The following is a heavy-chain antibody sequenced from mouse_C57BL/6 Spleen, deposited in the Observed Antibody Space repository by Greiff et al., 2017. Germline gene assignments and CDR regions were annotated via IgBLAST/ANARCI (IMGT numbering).Heavy chain of an antibody. V-gene: IGHV3-1*01. J-gene: IGHJ3*01. CDR1: GYSITSGYD. CDR2: ISYSGST. D-gene: IGHD2-4*01. CDR3: ARGNYDYDVPFAY. Sequence: VQLKESGPGMVKPSQSLSLTCTVTGYSITSGYDWHWIRHFPGNKLEWMGYISYSGSTNYNPSLKSRISITHDTSKNHFFLKLNSVTTEDTATYYCARGNYDYDVPFAYWGQGTLVTVSA.